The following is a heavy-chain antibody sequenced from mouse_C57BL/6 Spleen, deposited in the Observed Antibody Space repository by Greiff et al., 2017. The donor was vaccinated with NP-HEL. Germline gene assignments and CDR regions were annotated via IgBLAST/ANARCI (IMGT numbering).Heavy chain of an antibody. D-gene: IGHD1-1*01. CDR3: AREERAITTVVFDY. CDR2: IYPGDGDT. V-gene: IGHV1-82*01. J-gene: IGHJ2*01. Sequence: QVQLQQSGPELVKPGVSVKISCKASGYAFSSSWMNWVKQRPGKGLEWIGRIYPGDGDTNYNGKFKGKATLTADKSSSTAYMQLSSLTSEDSAVYFCAREERAITTVVFDYWGQGTTLTVSS. CDR1: GYAFSSSW.